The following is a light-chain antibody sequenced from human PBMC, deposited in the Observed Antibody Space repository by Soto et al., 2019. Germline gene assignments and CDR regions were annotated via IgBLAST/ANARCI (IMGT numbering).Light chain of an antibody. CDR2: GAS. CDR1: QSVSSN. J-gene: IGKJ5*01. CDR3: QQYNNWPPIT. V-gene: IGKV3-15*01. Sequence: EIVMTQSPATLYVSPGERATLSCRASQSVSSNLAWYQQKPGQAPRLLIYGASTRATGIPARFSGSGSGTEFTLTISSLQSENFAVYYCQQYNNWPPITCGQGTRLEIK.